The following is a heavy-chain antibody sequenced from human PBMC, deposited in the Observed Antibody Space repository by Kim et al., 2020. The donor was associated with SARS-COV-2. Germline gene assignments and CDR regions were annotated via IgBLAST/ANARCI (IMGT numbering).Heavy chain of an antibody. CDR3: ARRGGYSRYYYYGMDV. V-gene: IGHV5-10-1*01. Sequence: GESLKISCKGSGYSFTSYWISWVRQMPGKGLEWMGRIDPSDSYTNYSPSFQGHVTISADKSISTAYLQWSSLKASDTAMYYCARRGGYSRYYYYGMDVWGQGTTVTVSS. J-gene: IGHJ6*02. CDR1: GYSFTSYW. D-gene: IGHD4-4*01. CDR2: IDPSDSYT.